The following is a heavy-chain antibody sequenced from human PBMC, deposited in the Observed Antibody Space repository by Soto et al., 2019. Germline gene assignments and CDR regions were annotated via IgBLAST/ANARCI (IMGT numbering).Heavy chain of an antibody. V-gene: IGHV4-30-2*01. CDR1: GGSISSGGYS. D-gene: IGHD3-10*01. CDR3: AXDRFGAGYGMDV. Sequence: PSETLSLTCAVSGGSISSGGYSWSWIRQPPGRGMEWIGYIYHSGSTYYNPSLKSRVTISVDRSKNQFSLKLSSVTAADTAVYXCAXDRFGAGYGMDVWGQGTTVTVSS. CDR2: IYHSGST. J-gene: IGHJ6*02.